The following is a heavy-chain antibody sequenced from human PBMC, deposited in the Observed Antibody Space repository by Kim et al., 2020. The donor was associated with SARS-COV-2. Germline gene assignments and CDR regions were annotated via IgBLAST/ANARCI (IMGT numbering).Heavy chain of an antibody. D-gene: IGHD1-26*01. V-gene: IGHV3-64D*09. J-gene: IGHJ4*02. CDR1: GFTFGSYA. CDR2: ISSNGGST. Sequence: GGSLTLSCAASGFTFGSYAMHWVRQAPGKGLEYVSAISSNGGSTYYADSVKGRFTISRDNSKNTLYLQMSSLRAEDTAVYYCVKRVGAKSFDYWGQGTLVTVSS. CDR3: VKRVGAKSFDY.